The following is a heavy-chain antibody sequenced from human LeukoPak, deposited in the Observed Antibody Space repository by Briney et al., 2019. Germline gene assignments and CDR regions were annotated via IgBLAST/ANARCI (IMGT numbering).Heavy chain of an antibody. V-gene: IGHV3-21*04. CDR2: ISSSSSYI. CDR3: ARRAGAYSHPYDY. J-gene: IGHJ4*02. CDR1: GFTFSSYS. D-gene: IGHD4/OR15-4a*01. Sequence: GGSLRLSCAASGFTFSSYSMNWVRQAPGKGLEWVSSISSSSSYIYYADSVKGRFTISRDNAKNSLCLQMNSLRAGDTAVYYCARRAGAYSHPYDYWGQGTLVTVSS.